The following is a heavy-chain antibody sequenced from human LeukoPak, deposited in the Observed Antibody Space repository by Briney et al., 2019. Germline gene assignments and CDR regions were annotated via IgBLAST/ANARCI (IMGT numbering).Heavy chain of an antibody. CDR3: AKDGSYSYEMVY. CDR2: IPYDGSNK. V-gene: IGHV3-30*18. J-gene: IGHJ4*02. D-gene: IGHD5-18*01. CDR1: GFTFSSYG. Sequence: GGSLRLSCAASGFTFSSYGMHWVRQAPGKGLEWVAVIPYDGSNKYYADSVKGRFTISRDNSKNTLYLQMNSLRAEDTVVYYCAKDGSYSYEMVYWGQGTLVTVSS.